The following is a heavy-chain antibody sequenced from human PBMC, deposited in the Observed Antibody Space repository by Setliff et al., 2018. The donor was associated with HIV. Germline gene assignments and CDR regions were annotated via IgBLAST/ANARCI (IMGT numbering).Heavy chain of an antibody. V-gene: IGHV3-7*04. CDR3: LRERNFWSRSPG. CDR1: GFTFSRYW. J-gene: IGHJ4*02. D-gene: IGHD3-3*01. Sequence: LRLSCTASGFTFSRYWMSWVRQAPGKGLEWVANIKQDGSERYYVDSVKGRFTISRDNAKNSLSLQMNSLRAEDTAVYYCLRERNFWSRSPGWGQGTLVTVSS. CDR2: IKQDGSER.